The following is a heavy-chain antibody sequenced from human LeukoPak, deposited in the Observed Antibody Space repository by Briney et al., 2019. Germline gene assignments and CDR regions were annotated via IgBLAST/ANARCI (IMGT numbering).Heavy chain of an antibody. J-gene: IGHJ3*02. Sequence: TGGSLRLSCAASGFTFSSYGMHWVRQAPGKGLEWVAVIWYDGSNKYYADSVKGRFTISRDNSKNTLYLQMNSLRAEDTAVYYCARVGYGEGDAFDIWGQGTMVTVSS. D-gene: IGHD4-17*01. V-gene: IGHV3-33*01. CDR2: IWYDGSNK. CDR3: ARVGYGEGDAFDI. CDR1: GFTFSSYG.